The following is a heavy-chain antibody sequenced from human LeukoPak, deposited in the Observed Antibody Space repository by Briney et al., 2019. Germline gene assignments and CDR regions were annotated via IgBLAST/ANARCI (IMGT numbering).Heavy chain of an antibody. CDR1: GGSISSGSYY. CDR2: IYTSGST. V-gene: IGHV4-61*02. CDR3: ARAGDRCSSTSCYSWFDP. J-gene: IGHJ5*02. Sequence: SETLSLTCTVSGGSISSGSYYWSWIRQPAGKGLEWIGRIYTSGSTNYNPTIKSRITISVDTSKTQFSLKLSSVPAADTAVYYCARAGDRCSSTSCYSWFDPWGQGTLVTVSS. D-gene: IGHD2-2*01.